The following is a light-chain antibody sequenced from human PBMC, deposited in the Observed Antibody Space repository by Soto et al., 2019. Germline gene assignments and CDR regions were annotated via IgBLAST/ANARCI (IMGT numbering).Light chain of an antibody. Sequence: EIPLTQSPVTLSVSPGERATLSCRASQSVSRTLAWYQQKPGQAPRLLIYGASTRAADVPARFSGSGSGTEFTLTISSLQSEDSAVYYCQQHKNWPLTFGQGTRLEIK. J-gene: IGKJ5*01. V-gene: IGKV3-15*01. CDR2: GAS. CDR3: QQHKNWPLT. CDR1: QSVSRT.